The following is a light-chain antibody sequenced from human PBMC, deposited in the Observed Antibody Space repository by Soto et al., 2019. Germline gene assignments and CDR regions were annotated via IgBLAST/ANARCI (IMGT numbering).Light chain of an antibody. J-gene: IGKJ1*01. Sequence: EMVMTQSPAALSVSPGERATLSCRASQRVASNLAWYQQKPGQAPRLLIYGASTRETGIPARFSGSGSGTEFTLTISSLQSEDFAVYYCQQYNNWPRTFGQGTKVDIK. CDR1: QRVASN. CDR2: GAS. V-gene: IGKV3-15*01. CDR3: QQYNNWPRT.